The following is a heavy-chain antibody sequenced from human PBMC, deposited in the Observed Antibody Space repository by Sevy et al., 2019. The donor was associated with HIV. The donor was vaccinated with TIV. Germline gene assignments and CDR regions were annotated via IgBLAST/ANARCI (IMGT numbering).Heavy chain of an antibody. J-gene: IGHJ5*02. V-gene: IGHV4-4*07. CDR3: ARARGCPIWGGTSWFDP. D-gene: IGHD3-16*01. CDR1: GGSISSYY. Sequence: SETLSLTCTVSGGSISSYYWSWIRQPAGKGLEWIGRIYTSGSTNYNPSLKSRVTMSVDTSKNQFSLTLSSVTAADTAVYYCARARGCPIWGGTSWFDPWGQGTLVTVSS. CDR2: IYTSGST.